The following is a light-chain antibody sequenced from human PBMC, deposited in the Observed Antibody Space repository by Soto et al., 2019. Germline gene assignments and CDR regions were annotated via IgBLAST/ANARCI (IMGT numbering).Light chain of an antibody. CDR2: EAS. CDR3: QQRSDWTWT. CDR1: QSVSSY. Sequence: EILFTQSPATLSLSPGERATLSCRASQSVSSYLAWYPQKPGQAPRILMYEASTRETGIPARFSGGGAGTAFTLTISSLEPEDVEVADCQQRSDWTWTFGQGTKVDIK. V-gene: IGKV3D-11*02. J-gene: IGKJ1*01.